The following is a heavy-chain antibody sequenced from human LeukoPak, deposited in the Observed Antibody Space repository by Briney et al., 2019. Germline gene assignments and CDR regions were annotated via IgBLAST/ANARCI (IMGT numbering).Heavy chain of an antibody. CDR1: EFTFSNYA. CDR3: TRDAYNFNDFDY. D-gene: IGHD5-24*01. CDR2: VSSHGNDG. V-gene: IGHV3-30*17. J-gene: IGHJ4*02. Sequence: GGSLRLSCAVSEFTFSNYAMPWVRQPPGKGLEWVAVVSSHGNDGYYADSVRGRFTISRDNSKNTLYLQIDSLRLEDTAIYYCTRDAYNFNDFDYWGQGTLVTVSS.